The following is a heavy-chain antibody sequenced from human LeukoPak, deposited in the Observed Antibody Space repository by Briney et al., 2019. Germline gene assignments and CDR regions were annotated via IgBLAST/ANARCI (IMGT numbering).Heavy chain of an antibody. Sequence: SETPSLTCTVSGGSISSYYWSWIRQPPGKGLEWIGYIYTSGSTNYNPSLKSRVTISVDTSKNQFSLKLSSVTAADTAVYYCARLVNWFDPWGQGTLVTVSS. CDR1: GGSISSYY. J-gene: IGHJ5*02. D-gene: IGHD2-2*01. V-gene: IGHV4-4*09. CDR3: ARLVNWFDP. CDR2: IYTSGST.